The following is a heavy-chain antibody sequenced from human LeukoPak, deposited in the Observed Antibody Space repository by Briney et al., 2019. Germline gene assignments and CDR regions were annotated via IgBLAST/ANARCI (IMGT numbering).Heavy chain of an antibody. J-gene: IGHJ4*02. CDR2: SNAGNGNT. CDR1: GYTFTSYA. V-gene: IGHV1-3*02. Sequence: ASVKVSCKASGYTFTSYAMHWVRQAPGQRLEWMGWSNAGNGNTKYSQEFQGRVTMTRDTSTSTVYMELSSLRSEDTAVYYCAGDTSGSYYGATTFDYWGQGTLVTVSS. CDR3: AGDTSGSYYGATTFDY. D-gene: IGHD1-26*01.